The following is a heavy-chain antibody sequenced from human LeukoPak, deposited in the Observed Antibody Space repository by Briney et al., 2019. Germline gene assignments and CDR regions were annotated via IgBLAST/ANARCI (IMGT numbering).Heavy chain of an antibody. D-gene: IGHD6-13*01. CDR2: ISGSGGST. Sequence: PGGSLILSCAASGFTLSSYAMSWVRQAPGKGLEWVSAISGSGGSTYYADSVKGRFTISRDNSKNTLYLQMNSLRAEDTAVYYCAKGQYSSSWHDYWGQGTLVTVSS. J-gene: IGHJ4*02. CDR1: GFTLSSYA. V-gene: IGHV3-23*01. CDR3: AKGQYSSSWHDY.